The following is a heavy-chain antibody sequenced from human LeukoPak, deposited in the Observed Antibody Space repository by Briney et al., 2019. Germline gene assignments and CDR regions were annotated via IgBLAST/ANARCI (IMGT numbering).Heavy chain of an antibody. V-gene: IGHV1-58*02. Sequence: GASVKVSCKASRFTFTNSAIQWVRQARGQRLEWLGWIVVGSGNANYAQKFQDRVIITRDMSTSTAYMEVSSLRSEDTAVYYCAADDLTRAYWGQGTLVTVSS. J-gene: IGHJ4*02. CDR3: AADDLTRAY. CDR2: IVVGSGNA. CDR1: RFTFTNSA.